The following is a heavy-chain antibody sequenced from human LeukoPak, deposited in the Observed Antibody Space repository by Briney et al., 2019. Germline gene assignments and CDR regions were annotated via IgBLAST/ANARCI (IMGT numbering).Heavy chain of an antibody. Sequence: ASVKVSCKASGYTFTGYYMHWVRQAPGQGLEWMGWINPNSGGTNYAQKFQGRVTMTRDTSISTAYMELSRLRAEDTAVYYCAKGRYYPKDFFDYWGQGTLVTVSS. CDR2: INPNSGGT. J-gene: IGHJ4*02. CDR1: GYTFTGYY. V-gene: IGHV1-2*02. D-gene: IGHD3-10*01. CDR3: AKGRYYPKDFFDY.